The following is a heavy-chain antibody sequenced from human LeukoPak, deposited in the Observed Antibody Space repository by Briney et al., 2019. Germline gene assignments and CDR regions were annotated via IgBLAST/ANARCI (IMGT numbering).Heavy chain of an antibody. D-gene: IGHD1-14*01. CDR3: ARGGITEPY. Sequence: SETLSLTCTVSGDSVNSANYFWSWIRQPPGKGLEWIGYIYYSGSTNYNPSLKSRVIISMDTSKNQFSLKLSSVTAADTAVYYCARGGITEPYWGQGTLVTVSS. CDR1: GDSVNSANYF. J-gene: IGHJ4*02. CDR2: IYYSGST. V-gene: IGHV4-61*01.